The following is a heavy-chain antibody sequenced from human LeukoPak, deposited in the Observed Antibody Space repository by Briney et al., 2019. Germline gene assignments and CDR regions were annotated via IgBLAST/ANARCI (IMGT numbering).Heavy chain of an antibody. D-gene: IGHD2-15*01. CDR3: ARDIPTHCSGGSCHGTPWFDP. CDR2: ISSSSSYI. Sequence: GGSLRLSCAASGFTFSSYSMNWARQAPGKGLEWVSSISSSSSYIYYADSVKGRFTISRDNAKNSLYLQMNSLRAEDTAVYYCARDIPTHCSGGSCHGTPWFDPWGQGTLVTVSS. CDR1: GFTFSSYS. V-gene: IGHV3-21*01. J-gene: IGHJ5*02.